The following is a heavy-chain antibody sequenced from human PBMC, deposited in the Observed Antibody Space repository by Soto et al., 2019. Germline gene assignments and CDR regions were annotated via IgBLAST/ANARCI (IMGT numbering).Heavy chain of an antibody. CDR2: IYHSGTT. V-gene: IGHV4-59*08. CDR1: GASISNYF. CDR3: ARLPAATEYYFDS. J-gene: IGHJ4*02. Sequence: QVQLQESGPGLVKPSETLSLNCTVSGASISNYFWSCIRQPPGKGLEYIGYIYHSGTTNYNPSLKSRVTISLDTSMNQFSLTLSSVTAADTAMYYCARLPAATEYYFDSWGQGALVTVSS. D-gene: IGHD2-2*01.